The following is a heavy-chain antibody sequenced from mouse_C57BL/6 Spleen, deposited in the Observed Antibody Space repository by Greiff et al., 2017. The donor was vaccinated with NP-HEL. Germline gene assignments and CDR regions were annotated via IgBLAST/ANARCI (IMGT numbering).Heavy chain of an antibody. J-gene: IGHJ4*01. Sequence: PGASVKLSCKASGYTFTSYWMHWVKQRPGRGLEWIGRIDPNSGGTKYNEKFKSKATLTVDKPSSTAYMQLSSLTSEDSAVYYCARRDDPLYYYAMDYWGQGTSVTVSS. CDR2: IDPNSGGT. D-gene: IGHD2-3*01. CDR1: GYTFTSYW. V-gene: IGHV1-72*01. CDR3: ARRDDPLYYYAMDY.